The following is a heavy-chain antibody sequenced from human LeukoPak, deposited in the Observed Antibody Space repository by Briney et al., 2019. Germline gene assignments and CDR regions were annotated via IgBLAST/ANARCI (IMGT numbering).Heavy chain of an antibody. CDR1: GYTFTGYY. J-gene: IGHJ3*02. V-gene: IGHV1-2*02. D-gene: IGHD3-9*01. Sequence: ASVKVSCKASGYTFTGYYMHWVRQAPGQGLEWMGWINPNSGGTNYAQNFQGRVTMTRATSISTAYMELSSLISDDTAVYYCARAGRIFTGSFRPADAFDIWGQGTMVTVSS. CDR3: ARAGRIFTGSFRPADAFDI. CDR2: INPNSGGT.